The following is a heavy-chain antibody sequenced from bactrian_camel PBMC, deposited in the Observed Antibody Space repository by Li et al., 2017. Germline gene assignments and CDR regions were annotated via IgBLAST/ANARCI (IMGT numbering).Heavy chain of an antibody. D-gene: IGHD1*01. CDR1: ANIDNYYC. CDR3: ASSAPTRAAVRDLMRDCQLSDFAV. V-gene: IGHV3S61*01. CDR2: ASFNGRRT. J-gene: IGHJ6*01. Sequence: HVQLVESGGGSVQAGGSLRLSCAASANIDNYYCLGWFRQAPGKEREPVAQASFNGRRTYYPDSVKGRFTISQDNARNSASLQMNNLKPDDTAMYFCASSAPTRAAVRDLMRDCQLSDFAVWGRGTQVTVS.